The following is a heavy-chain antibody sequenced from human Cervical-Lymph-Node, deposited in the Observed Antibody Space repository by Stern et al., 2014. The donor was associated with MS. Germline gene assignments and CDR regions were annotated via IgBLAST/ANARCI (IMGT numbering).Heavy chain of an antibody. Sequence: VQLVQSGAEVKKSGESLKISCKASGYSFPAHWIAWVRQMPGKGLEWMGIIYPGDSDIRYSSSSQGQVTISADKSTRTAYLQWSRLKASDSAIYYCARQEGTRHYGLDVWGQGTTVTVSS. CDR1: GYSFPAHW. D-gene: IGHD1-7*01. V-gene: IGHV5-51*01. J-gene: IGHJ6*02. CDR2: IYPGDSDI. CDR3: ARQEGTRHYGLDV.